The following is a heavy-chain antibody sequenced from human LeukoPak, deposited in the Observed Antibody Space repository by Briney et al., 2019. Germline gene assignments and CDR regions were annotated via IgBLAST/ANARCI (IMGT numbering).Heavy chain of an antibody. CDR2: IYNSGNS. D-gene: IGHD2-15*01. CDR1: GGPISSGDYS. Sequence: SETLSLTCAVSGGPISSGDYSWSWIRQPPGQGLEWIGYIYNSGNSYYNPSLKSRVAISLDTSKNQFSLRLISVTAADTAVYYCARVTLLPTHIDYWGQGTLVTVSS. V-gene: IGHV4-30-4*07. CDR3: ARVTLLPTHIDY. J-gene: IGHJ4*02.